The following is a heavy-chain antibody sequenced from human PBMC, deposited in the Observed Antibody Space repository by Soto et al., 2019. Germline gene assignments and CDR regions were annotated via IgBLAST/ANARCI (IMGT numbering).Heavy chain of an antibody. Sequence: GGSPRLSCAASGFTFSSYSMNWVRQAPGKGLEWVSSISSSSSYIYYADSVKGRFTISRDNAKNSLYLQMNSLRAEDTAVYYCARPDGITIFGVVNDAFDIWGQGTMVTVSS. D-gene: IGHD3-3*01. V-gene: IGHV3-21*01. CDR3: ARPDGITIFGVVNDAFDI. CDR2: ISSSSSYI. CDR1: GFTFSSYS. J-gene: IGHJ3*02.